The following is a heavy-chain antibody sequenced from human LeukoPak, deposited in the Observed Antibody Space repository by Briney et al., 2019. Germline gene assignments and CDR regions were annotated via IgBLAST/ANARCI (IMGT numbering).Heavy chain of an antibody. J-gene: IGHJ3*02. D-gene: IGHD6-6*01. CDR3: ARDTAARTTFDI. Sequence: GGSLRLSCAASGFTFSSYSMNWVRQAPGKGLEWVSSISSSGSYIYYADSVKGRFTISRDNAKNSLYLQMNSLRAKDTAVYYCARDTAARTTFDIWGQGTMVTVSS. CDR2: ISSSGSYI. CDR1: GFTFSSYS. V-gene: IGHV3-21*01.